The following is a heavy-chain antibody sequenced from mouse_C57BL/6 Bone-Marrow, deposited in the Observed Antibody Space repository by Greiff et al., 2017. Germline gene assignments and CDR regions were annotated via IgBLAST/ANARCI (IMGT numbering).Heavy chain of an antibody. V-gene: IGHV2-2*01. CDR1: GFSLTSYG. J-gene: IGHJ2*01. D-gene: IGHD4-1*01. CDR3: ARKGGAGTPLDY. Sequence: QVQLKESGPGLVQPSQSLSITCTVSGFSLTSYGVHWVRQSPGKGLEWLGVIWSGGSTDDNAAFISRPSISKDNSKSQVFFKMNSLQADDTAIYYCARKGGAGTPLDYWGQGTTLTVSS. CDR2: IWSGGST.